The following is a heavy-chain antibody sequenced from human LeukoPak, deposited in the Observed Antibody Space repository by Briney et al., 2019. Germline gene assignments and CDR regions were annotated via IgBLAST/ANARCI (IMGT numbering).Heavy chain of an antibody. CDR3: ARRSSGGGLFDY. D-gene: IGHD3-22*01. J-gene: IGHJ4*02. CDR2: IFYSRNN. Sequence: SGTLSLTCTVSGGSISSSSYYWGWIRQPPGKGLEWIGSIFYSRNNYYNASLKSRVTISVDTSKNPFSLKLSSVTSADTAVYYCARRSSGGGLFDYWGQGTLVTVSS. CDR1: GGSISSSSYY. V-gene: IGHV4-39*02.